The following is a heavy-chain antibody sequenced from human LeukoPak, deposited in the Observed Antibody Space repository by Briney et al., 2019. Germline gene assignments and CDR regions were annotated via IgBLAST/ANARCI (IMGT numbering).Heavy chain of an antibody. CDR3: AREENGAHFDY. Sequence: SETLSLTCTVSGASISSFYWSWIRQPPGKGLEWVGYIHYSGNTNYNPSLKTRVTISRDMSKNLISLKLTSLTAADTAVYYCAREENGAHFDYWGQGTLVTVSS. J-gene: IGHJ4*02. CDR1: GASISSFY. V-gene: IGHV4-59*08. D-gene: IGHD2-8*01. CDR2: IHYSGNT.